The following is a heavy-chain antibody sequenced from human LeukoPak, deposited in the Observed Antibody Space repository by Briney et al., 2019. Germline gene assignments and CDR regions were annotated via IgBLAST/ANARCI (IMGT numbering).Heavy chain of an antibody. Sequence: ASVKVSCKASGYTFTNYGITWVRQASGQGIEWMGWISAYTGKTNSAQKLQGRVTMTTDTSTSTGYMELRSLRSDDTAVYYCASDPGDYGDYGDWGQGTLVTVSS. CDR2: ISAYTGKT. D-gene: IGHD4-17*01. J-gene: IGHJ4*02. CDR1: GYTFTNYG. CDR3: ASDPGDYGDYGD. V-gene: IGHV1-18*01.